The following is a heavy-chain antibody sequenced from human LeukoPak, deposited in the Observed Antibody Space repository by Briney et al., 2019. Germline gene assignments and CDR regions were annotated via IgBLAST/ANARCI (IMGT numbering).Heavy chain of an antibody. CDR2: TYYTGAT. J-gene: IGHJ3*02. V-gene: IGHV4-59*01. CDR3: ARDRRESSKANDAFDI. CDR1: RGSINSYY. D-gene: IGHD4-11*01. Sequence: SETLSLTCSVSRGSINSYYWSWIRQPPGKGLEWIGYTYYTGATNYNPSLESRVTISIDRSKRQLSLELRSVTAADTAVYYCARDRRESSKANDAFDIWGQGTMVTVSP.